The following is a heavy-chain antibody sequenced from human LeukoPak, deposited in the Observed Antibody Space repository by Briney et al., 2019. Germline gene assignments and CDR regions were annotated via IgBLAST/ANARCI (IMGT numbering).Heavy chain of an antibody. CDR1: GYNFATYW. CDR3: ARRDGFKRDFGY. CDR2: IYPGDSDT. D-gene: IGHD3-10*01. V-gene: IGHV5-51*01. J-gene: IGHJ4*02. Sequence: GESLKISCKGSGYNFATYWIGWVRQMPGKGLEWMGIIYPGDSDTKYSPSFQGQVTISADKSIGAAYLQWSSLKASDTAIYYCARRDGFKRDFGYWGQGTLVTVSS.